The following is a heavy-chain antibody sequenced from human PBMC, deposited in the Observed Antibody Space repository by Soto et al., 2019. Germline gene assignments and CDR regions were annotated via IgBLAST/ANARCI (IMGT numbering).Heavy chain of an antibody. D-gene: IGHD4-4*01. CDR2: ISYDGKIT. CDR3: ARAVDYSKIFEA. Sequence: GWSLRLSCAASGFTFSSYGMHLVRQAPGKGLEWVAVISYDGKITSYGDSVKGRFTISRDDSENIVYLQMTSLRVEDTALYYCARAVDYSKIFEAWGKGNLVTVSS. CDR1: GFTFSSYG. J-gene: IGHJ5*02. V-gene: IGHV3-30*03.